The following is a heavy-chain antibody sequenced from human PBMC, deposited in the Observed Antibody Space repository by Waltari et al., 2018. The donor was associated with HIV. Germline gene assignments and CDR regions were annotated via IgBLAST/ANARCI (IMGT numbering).Heavy chain of an antibody. CDR3: ARGDLAV. CDR1: GFTFSDFW. V-gene: IGHV3-74*01. CDR2: IRGDGNTP. J-gene: IGHJ6*02. Sequence: EVQLVESGGGLIQPGGSLRHSWAAAGFTFSDFWMHWVRKFPGKGLVWVSLIRGDGNTPGYADYVKGRFTISRDNAKKTMYLQMNSLRAEDTAVYYCARGDLAVWGQGTTVTVSS.